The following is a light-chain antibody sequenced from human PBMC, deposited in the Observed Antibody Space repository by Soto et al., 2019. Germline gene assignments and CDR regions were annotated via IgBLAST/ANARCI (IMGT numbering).Light chain of an antibody. CDR3: QSYDSSLSAVV. CDR2: GNR. CDR1: SSNIGAGYD. V-gene: IGLV1-40*01. Sequence: QSVLTQPPSMSGAPGQRVIISCTGSSSNIGAGYDVHWYQQLPGTAPKLLIYGNRYRPSGVPDRFSGSKSATSASLAITGLQADDEDDYYCQSYDSSLSAVVFGGGTKLTVL. J-gene: IGLJ3*02.